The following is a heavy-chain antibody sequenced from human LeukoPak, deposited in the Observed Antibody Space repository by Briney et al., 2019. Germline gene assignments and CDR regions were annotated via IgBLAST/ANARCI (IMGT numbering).Heavy chain of an antibody. D-gene: IGHD3/OR15-3a*01. CDR3: ARPTWTNYMDV. J-gene: IGHJ6*03. V-gene: IGHV3-48*03. Sequence: HPGRSLRLSCAASGFTFSSYAMHWVRQAPGKGLEWVSYISRSGSTIFYADSVKGRFTISRDNAKNSVSLQMNSLRAEDTAVYFCARPTWTNYMDVWGKGTAVTISS. CDR1: GFTFSSYA. CDR2: ISRSGSTI.